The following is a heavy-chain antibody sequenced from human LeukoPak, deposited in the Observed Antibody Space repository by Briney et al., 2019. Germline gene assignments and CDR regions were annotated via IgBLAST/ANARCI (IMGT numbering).Heavy chain of an antibody. Sequence: GGSLRLSCAASGFPFSGYGMNWVRQAPGKGLEWVTVISDDARNEDYTDSVKGRFTISRDNAKNSLYLQMNSLRAEDTAVYYCARDGSIAAAGTEGYYYMDVWGKGTTVTISS. D-gene: IGHD6-13*01. CDR1: GFPFSGYG. V-gene: IGHV3-30*03. J-gene: IGHJ6*03. CDR2: ISDDARNE. CDR3: ARDGSIAAAGTEGYYYMDV.